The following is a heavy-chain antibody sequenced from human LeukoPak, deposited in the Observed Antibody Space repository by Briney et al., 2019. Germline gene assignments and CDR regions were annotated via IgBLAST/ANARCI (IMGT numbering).Heavy chain of an antibody. J-gene: IGHJ4*02. D-gene: IGHD1-26*01. CDR2: IYYSGST. V-gene: IGHV4-39*01. Sequence: SETLSLTCTVSGGAISSSSYYWGWIRQPPGKGLEWIGSIYYSGSTYYNPSLKSRVTISVDTSKNQFSLKLSSVTAADTAVYYCAEIVGATIGYWGQGTLVTVSS. CDR3: AEIVGATIGY. CDR1: GGAISSSSYY.